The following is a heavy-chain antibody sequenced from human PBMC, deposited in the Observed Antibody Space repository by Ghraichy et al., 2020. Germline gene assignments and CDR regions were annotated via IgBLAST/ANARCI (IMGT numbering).Heavy chain of an antibody. J-gene: IGHJ3*02. CDR1: GGSISSGGYY. V-gene: IGHV4-31*03. CDR3: ARGEELGAFDI. D-gene: IGHD1-7*01. Sequence: TLSLTCTVSGGSISSGGYYWSWIRQHPGKGLEWIGYIYYSGSTYYNPSLKSRVTISVDTSKNQFSLKLSSVTAADTAVYYCARGEELGAFDIWGQGTMVTVSS. CDR2: IYYSGST.